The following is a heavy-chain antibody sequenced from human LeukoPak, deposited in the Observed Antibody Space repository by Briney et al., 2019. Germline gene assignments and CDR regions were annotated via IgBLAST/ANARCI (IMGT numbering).Heavy chain of an antibody. CDR3: ARDSSVGYYYGMDV. V-gene: IGHV1-18*01. CDR2: ISAYNGNT. CDR1: GYTFTSYG. Sequence: ASVKVSCKASGYTFTSYGISWVRQAPGQGREWMGWISAYNGNTNYAQKLQGRVTMTTDTSTSTAYMELRSLRSDDTAVYYCARDSSVGYYYGMDVWGQGTTVTVSS. J-gene: IGHJ6*02.